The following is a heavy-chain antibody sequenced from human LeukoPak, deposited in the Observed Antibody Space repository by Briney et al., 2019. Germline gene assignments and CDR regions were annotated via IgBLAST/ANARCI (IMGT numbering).Heavy chain of an antibody. CDR3: AKDWISSGWYFYYGMDV. D-gene: IGHD6-19*01. Sequence: GGSLRLSCAASGFTFSSYSMNWVRQAPGKGLEWVAVISYDGSNKYYADSVKGRFTISRDNSKNTLYLQMNSLRAEDTAVYYCAKDWISSGWYFYYGMDVWGQGTTVTVSS. CDR1: GFTFSSYS. J-gene: IGHJ6*02. V-gene: IGHV3-30*18. CDR2: ISYDGSNK.